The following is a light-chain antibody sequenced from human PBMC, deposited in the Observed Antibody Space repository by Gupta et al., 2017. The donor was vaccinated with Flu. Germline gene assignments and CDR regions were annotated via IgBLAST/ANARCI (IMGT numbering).Light chain of an antibody. V-gene: IGKV3D-15*01. Sequence: EILMTQSPATLSVSPGERATLSCRASQSITSNLAWYQQNPGQAPRLLIYGASTRATGTTDRCSGSGDGTEGTITIISMQSEDSVVYSFQHYNSWHPLLTFGHGTKVDIK. J-gene: IGKJ3*01. CDR1: QSITSN. CDR3: QHYNSWHPLLT. CDR2: GAS.